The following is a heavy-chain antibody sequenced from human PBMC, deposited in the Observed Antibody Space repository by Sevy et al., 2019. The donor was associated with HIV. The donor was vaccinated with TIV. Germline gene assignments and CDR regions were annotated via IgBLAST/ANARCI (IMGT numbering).Heavy chain of an antibody. D-gene: IGHD3-10*01. CDR3: ARAYQYYYYGMDV. CDR2: IYYSGNA. V-gene: IGHV4-59*01. CDR1: GDSISGYY. Sequence: SETLSLTCTVSGDSISGYYWSWIRQPPGKGLEWIGYIYYSGNANYNPSLKGRVTISVDTSKNQYSLRLSSVTAAESASYYWARAYQYYYYGMDVWGKGTTVTVSS. J-gene: IGHJ6*04.